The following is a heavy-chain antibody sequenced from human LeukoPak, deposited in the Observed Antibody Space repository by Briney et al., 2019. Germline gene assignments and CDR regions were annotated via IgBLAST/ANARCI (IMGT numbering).Heavy chain of an antibody. CDR2: VSWDSGVI. J-gene: IGHJ4*02. Sequence: GRSLRLSCAASGFTFDDYAMHWVRQAPGKGLEWVSGVSWDSGVIGYAGSVKGRFTISRDNAKNSLYLQMNSLRAEDTALYCCAKDMLTRRGYNYGLDYWGQGTLVTVSS. CDR3: AKDMLTRRGYNYGLDY. D-gene: IGHD5-18*01. CDR1: GFTFDDYA. V-gene: IGHV3-9*01.